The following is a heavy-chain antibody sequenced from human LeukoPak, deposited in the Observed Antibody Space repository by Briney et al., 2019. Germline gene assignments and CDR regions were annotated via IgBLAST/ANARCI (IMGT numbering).Heavy chain of an antibody. V-gene: IGHV3-7*01. CDR2: IKADGGDQ. CDR3: ARDRSRFGY. J-gene: IGHJ4*02. CDR1: GFTFSSYW. Sequence: PGGSLRPSCAASGFTFSSYWMTWLRQAPGKGLEWVATIKADGGDQYYVDSLRGRFTISRDNAKNSLYLQMNNLTAEDTAVYYCARDRSRFGYWGQGTLVTVSS. D-gene: IGHD6-6*01.